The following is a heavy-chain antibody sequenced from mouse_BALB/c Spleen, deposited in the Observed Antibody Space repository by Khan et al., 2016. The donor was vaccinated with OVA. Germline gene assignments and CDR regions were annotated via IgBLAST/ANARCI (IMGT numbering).Heavy chain of an antibody. CDR2: IDYSGNT. Sequence: VQLKQSGPSLVKPSQTLSLTCSVTGDSITSGYWNWIRKFPGNKFEYMGYIDYSGNTYYNPSLESRISITRDTSKNHYYLQLNSVTTEDTATYYCVSYDGYCCDYWGQGTTLTVSS. V-gene: IGHV3-8*02. CDR3: VSYDGYCCDY. D-gene: IGHD1-2*01. CDR1: GDSITSGY. J-gene: IGHJ2*01.